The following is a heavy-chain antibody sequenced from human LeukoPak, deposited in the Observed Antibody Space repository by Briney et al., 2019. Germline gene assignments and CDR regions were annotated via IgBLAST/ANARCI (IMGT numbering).Heavy chain of an antibody. J-gene: IGHJ5*02. CDR3: ARHGAYGSGKLYGNWFDP. V-gene: IGHV4-30-4*01. CDR1: GGSISSGDYY. CDR2: IYYSGST. Sequence: PSETLSLTCTVSGGSISSGDYYWSWIRQPPGKGLEWIGYIYYSGSTNYNPSLKSRVTISVDTSKNQFSLKLSSVTAADTAVYYCARHGAYGSGKLYGNWFDPWGQGTLVTVSS. D-gene: IGHD3-10*01.